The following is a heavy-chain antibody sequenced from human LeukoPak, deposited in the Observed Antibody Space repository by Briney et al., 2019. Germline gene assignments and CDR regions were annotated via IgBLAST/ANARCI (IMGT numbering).Heavy chain of an antibody. CDR3: ARADGGSGSYYADY. CDR1: GGSLSGYY. D-gene: IGHD3-10*01. V-gene: IGHV4-34*01. CDR2: INHSGST. J-gene: IGHJ4*02. Sequence: SETLSLTCAVYGGSLSGYYWSWIRQPPGKGLEWIGEINHSGSTNYNPSLKSRVTISVDTSKNQFSLKLSSVTAADTAVYYCARADGGSGSYYADYWGQGTLVTVSS.